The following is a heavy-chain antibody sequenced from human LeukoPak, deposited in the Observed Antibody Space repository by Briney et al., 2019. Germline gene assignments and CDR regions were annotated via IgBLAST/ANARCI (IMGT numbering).Heavy chain of an antibody. D-gene: IGHD5-24*01. J-gene: IGHJ4*02. CDR1: GGSISSYY. CDR3: ARDGRWLQPTLDY. Sequence: SETLSLTCTVSGGSISSYYWSRIRQPPGKGLEWIGYIYYSGSTNYNPSLKSRVTISVDTSKNQFSLKLSSVTAADTAVYYCARDGRWLQPTLDYWGQGTLVTVSS. CDR2: IYYSGST. V-gene: IGHV4-59*12.